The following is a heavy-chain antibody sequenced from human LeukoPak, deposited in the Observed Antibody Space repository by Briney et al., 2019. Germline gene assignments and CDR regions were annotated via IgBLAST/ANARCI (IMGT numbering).Heavy chain of an antibody. J-gene: IGHJ4*02. Sequence: SETLSLTCAVYGGSFSTYYWSWVRQPPGSGLEWIGEINNSGSTNYNPSLKSRVTVSIDTSKNQFSLKLSSVTAADTAVYYCARQVIAIRYFDYWGQGTLVTVSS. D-gene: IGHD2-21*01. V-gene: IGHV4-34*01. CDR1: GGSFSTYY. CDR3: ARQVIAIRYFDY. CDR2: INNSGST.